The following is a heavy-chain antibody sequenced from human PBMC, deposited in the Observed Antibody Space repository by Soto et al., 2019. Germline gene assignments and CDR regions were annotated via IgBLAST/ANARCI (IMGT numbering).Heavy chain of an antibody. V-gene: IGHV3-53*01. CDR2: IYSGGST. D-gene: IGHD1-26*01. J-gene: IGHJ4*02. CDR1: GFTVSSNY. Sequence: GGSLRLSCAASGFTVSSNYMSWVRQAPGKGLEWVSVIYSGGSTYYADSVKGRFTISRDNSKNTLYLQMNSLRAEDTAVYYCARGGHLYSGSYYLDYWGQGTLVTVSS. CDR3: ARGGHLYSGSYYLDY.